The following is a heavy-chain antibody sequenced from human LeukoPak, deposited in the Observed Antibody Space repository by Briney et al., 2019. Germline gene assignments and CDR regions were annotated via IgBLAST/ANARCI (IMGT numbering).Heavy chain of an antibody. CDR3: AKDRLGGYNYGQQFDY. D-gene: IGHD5-18*01. Sequence: GGSLRLSCAASGFTFSSYAMSWVRQAPGKGLEWVSAISGSGGSTYYADSVKGRFTISRDNSKNTLYLQMNSLRAEDTAVYYCAKDRLGGYNYGQQFDYWGQGTLVTVSS. J-gene: IGHJ4*02. V-gene: IGHV3-23*01. CDR2: ISGSGGST. CDR1: GFTFSSYA.